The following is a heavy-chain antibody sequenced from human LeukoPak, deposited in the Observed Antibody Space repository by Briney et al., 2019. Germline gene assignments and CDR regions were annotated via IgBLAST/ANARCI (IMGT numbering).Heavy chain of an antibody. CDR1: GFTFSNFA. CDR3: AKTSRAYSNYDSPFDY. J-gene: IGHJ4*02. CDR2: ISGSGDST. D-gene: IGHD5-12*01. Sequence: GGSLRLSCAASGFTFSNFAMSWVRQAPGKGLEWVSLISGSGDSTYSGDTTYYADSVKGRFTISRDNPKNTVDLQMTSLRAEDTAVYYCAKTSRAYSNYDSPFDYWGQGTLVTVSS. V-gene: IGHV3-23*01.